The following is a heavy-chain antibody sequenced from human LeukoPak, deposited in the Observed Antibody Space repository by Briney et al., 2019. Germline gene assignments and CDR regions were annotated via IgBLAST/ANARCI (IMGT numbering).Heavy chain of an antibody. J-gene: IGHJ6*02. D-gene: IGHD2-15*01. CDR1: GFTFSRYG. Sequence: GGSLRLSCAASGFTFSRYGMHWIRQAPGKGLDWVALISYDGSNTYYADSVKGRFTISRDNSKNTLYLQMNSLRAEDTAVYYCARDEVGSGYYYDDGMDVWGQGTTVTVSS. CDR2: ISYDGSNT. CDR3: ARDEVGSGYYYDDGMDV. V-gene: IGHV3-30-3*01.